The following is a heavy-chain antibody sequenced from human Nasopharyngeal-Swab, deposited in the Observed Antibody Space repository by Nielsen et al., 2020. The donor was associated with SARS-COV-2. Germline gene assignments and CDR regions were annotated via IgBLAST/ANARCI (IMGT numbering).Heavy chain of an antibody. J-gene: IGHJ6*03. Sequence: GESLKISCAASGFTFSSYSMSWVRQAPGKGLEWVSSISSSSSYIYYADSVKGRFTISRDNAKNSLYLQMNSLRAEDTAVYYCARDGIGTDYGDYEYYYYMDVWGKGTTVTVSS. CDR3: ARDGIGTDYGDYEYYYYMDV. CDR2: ISSSSSYI. D-gene: IGHD4-17*01. CDR1: GFTFSSYS. V-gene: IGHV3-21*01.